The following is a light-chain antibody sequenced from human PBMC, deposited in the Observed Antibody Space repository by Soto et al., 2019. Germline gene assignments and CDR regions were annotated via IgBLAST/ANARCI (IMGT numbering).Light chain of an antibody. J-gene: IGKJ1*01. CDR1: QSVSSN. CDR3: QQYNNWPPWT. Sequence: EIVLTHSPGTLSLSPGERATLSFSSSQSVSSNLAWYQQKPGQAPRLLIYGASTRATGIPARFSGSGSGTEFTLTISSLQSEDFAVYYCQQYNNWPPWTFGQGTKVDI. V-gene: IGKV3-15*01. CDR2: GAS.